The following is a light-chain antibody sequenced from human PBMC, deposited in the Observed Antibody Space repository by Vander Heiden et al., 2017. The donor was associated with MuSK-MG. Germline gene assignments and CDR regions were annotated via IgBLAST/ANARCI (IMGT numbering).Light chain of an antibody. J-gene: IGKJ3*01. CDR3: QQENSSSRS. Sequence: IQLTDFPSTLSASVGDIITISCRASQSISSWLAWYQQKPGKAPKLLFYDASSLESGVPSRFSGSGSGTEFTLTISSRQPEDFATYYCQQENSSSRSFGHGTKVDIK. V-gene: IGKV1-5*01. CDR1: QSISSW. CDR2: DAS.